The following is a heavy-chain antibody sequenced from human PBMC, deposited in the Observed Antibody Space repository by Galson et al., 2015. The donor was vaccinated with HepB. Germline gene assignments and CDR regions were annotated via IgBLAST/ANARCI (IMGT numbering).Heavy chain of an antibody. V-gene: IGHV3-30-3*01. D-gene: IGHD5-18*01. J-gene: IGHJ6*02. CDR3: ARDRRQLLHIPGGVYYYYGMDV. CDR2: ISYDGSNK. Sequence: SLRLSCAASGFTFSSYAMHWVRQAPGKGLEWVAVISYDGSNKYYADSVKGRFTISRDNSKNTLYLQMNSLRAEDTAVYYCARDRRQLLHIPGGVYYYYGMDVWGQGTTVTVSS. CDR1: GFTFSSYA.